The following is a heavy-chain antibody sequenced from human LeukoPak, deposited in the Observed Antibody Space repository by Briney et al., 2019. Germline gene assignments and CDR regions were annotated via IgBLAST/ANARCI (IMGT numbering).Heavy chain of an antibody. V-gene: IGHV3-30*18. CDR2: ISYDGSNK. J-gene: IGHJ6*02. CDR3: AKDLDNPNDYGDYKAYYYGMDV. CDR1: GFTFSSYG. D-gene: IGHD4-17*01. Sequence: GSSLRLSCAASGFTFSSYGMHWVRQAPGKGLEWVAVISYDGSNKYYADSVKDRFTISRDNSKNTLYLQMNSLRAEDTAVYYCAKDLDNPNDYGDYKAYYYGMDVWGQGTTVTVSS.